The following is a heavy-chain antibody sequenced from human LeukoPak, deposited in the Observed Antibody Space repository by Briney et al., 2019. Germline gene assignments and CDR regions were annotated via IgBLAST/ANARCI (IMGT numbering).Heavy chain of an antibody. D-gene: IGHD3-10*01. Sequence: GASVKVSSKPSAGTFTRYAISWVRQAPGQRLEWMGRITPMSATPSQSQWIQGRVTITADKSTNTVYLDLSSLRSDDTALYFCAGDPPGTPVGFDIWGQGTMITVSS. CDR2: ITPMSATP. CDR1: AGTFTRYA. CDR3: AGDPPGTPVGFDI. V-gene: IGHV1-69*06. J-gene: IGHJ3*02.